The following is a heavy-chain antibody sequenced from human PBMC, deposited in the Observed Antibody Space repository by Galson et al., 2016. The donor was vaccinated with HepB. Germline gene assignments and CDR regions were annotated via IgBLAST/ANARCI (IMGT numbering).Heavy chain of an antibody. CDR2: ISGSDTCT. Sequence: SLRLSCAASGFPFSSYAMSWVRQAPGKGLEWVSVISGSDTCTYYADSVKGRFTISRDNSKNTLYLQMNSLRAEDTAVYYCAKDKGDTTALTLLPYYFEYWGPGTLVTVSS. V-gene: IGHV3-23*01. J-gene: IGHJ4*02. CDR3: AKDKGDTTALTLLPYYFEY. CDR1: GFPFSSYA. D-gene: IGHD4-17*01.